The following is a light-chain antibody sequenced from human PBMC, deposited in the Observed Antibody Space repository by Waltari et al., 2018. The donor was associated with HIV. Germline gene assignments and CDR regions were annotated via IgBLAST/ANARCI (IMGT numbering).Light chain of an antibody. Sequence: QSALTQPPSASGSPGQSVTLSCTGSNSDIGSYDHVSWYQLHPGKAPKLVISEVTKRPSGVSDRFSGSKSANTAFLTVSGLQAEDEADYYCSSFADRDGFYVLFGGGTRLTVL. V-gene: IGLV2-8*01. CDR1: NSDIGSYDH. CDR2: EVT. J-gene: IGLJ2*01. CDR3: SSFADRDGFYVL.